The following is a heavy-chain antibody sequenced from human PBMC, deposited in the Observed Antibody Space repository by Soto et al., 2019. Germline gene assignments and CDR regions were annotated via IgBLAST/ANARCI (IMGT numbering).Heavy chain of an antibody. D-gene: IGHD1-7*01. Sequence: QAVGSLRLSGAASGFSFVKYAMNWVRQAPGKGLEWVSGLSGSGTSTYYADSVKGRFTISRDNSRDTLFLQMNSLTADDTAVYYCAKATTNGGWFNPFDSWGQGALVTVSS. J-gene: IGHJ4*02. V-gene: IGHV3-23*01. CDR2: LSGSGTST. CDR1: GFSFVKYA. CDR3: AKATTNGGWFNPFDS.